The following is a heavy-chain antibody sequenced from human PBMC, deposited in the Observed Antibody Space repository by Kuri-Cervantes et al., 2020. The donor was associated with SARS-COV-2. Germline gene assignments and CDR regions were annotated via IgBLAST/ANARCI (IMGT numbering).Heavy chain of an antibody. J-gene: IGHJ6*02. CDR2: IKQDGSEK. V-gene: IGHV3-7*01. D-gene: IGHD3-3*01. CDR1: GFTFNSYW. Sequence: GESLRLSCAASGFTFNSYWMSWVRQAPGKGLEWVANIKQDGSEKYYVDSVKGRFTISRDNAKNSLYLQMNSLRAEDTAVYYCARGVRYDFWSGYYSEYYYYYGMDVWGQGTTVTVSS. CDR3: ARGVRYDFWSGYYSEYYYYYGMDV.